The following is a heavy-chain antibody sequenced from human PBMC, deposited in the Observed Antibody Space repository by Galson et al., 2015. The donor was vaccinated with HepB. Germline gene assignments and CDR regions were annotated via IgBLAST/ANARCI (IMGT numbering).Heavy chain of an antibody. CDR2: IKEDGSEK. Sequence: SLRLSCAASGFTFSSYWMTWVRQAPGKGLEWVANIKEDGSEKYYVDSVKGRFTISRDNAKNSLYLQMNSLRAEDTAVYYCTRGGELLFDYWGQGTLVTVSS. D-gene: IGHD1-26*01. CDR1: GFTFSSYW. CDR3: TRGGELLFDY. V-gene: IGHV3-7*01. J-gene: IGHJ4*02.